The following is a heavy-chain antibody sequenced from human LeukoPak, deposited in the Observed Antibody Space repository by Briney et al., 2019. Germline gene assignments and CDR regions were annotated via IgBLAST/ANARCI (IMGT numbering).Heavy chain of an antibody. CDR1: GYSFTTYW. CDR2: IYPGDSDT. Sequence: GESLKISCKGSGYSFTTYWIGWVRQMPGKGLEWMGLIYPGDSDTRYSPSFQGQVTISADKSISTAYLQWSTLKASDTAMYYCARRDSSGYYYFDYWGQGTLVTVSS. V-gene: IGHV5-51*01. CDR3: ARRDSSGYYYFDY. J-gene: IGHJ4*02. D-gene: IGHD3-22*01.